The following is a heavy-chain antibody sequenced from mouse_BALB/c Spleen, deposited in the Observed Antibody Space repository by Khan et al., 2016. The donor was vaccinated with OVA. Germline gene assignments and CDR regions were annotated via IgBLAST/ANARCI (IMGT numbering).Heavy chain of an antibody. Sequence: EVELVESGGGLVKPGGSLKLSCAASGFAFSSYSMSWVRQTPEKRLEWVATITSGGSYTYYPDSVKGRFTLSRDNAKNTLYLQMISLKSEDTAMYYCTRDRNYYGSSVYFDYWGQGTTLTVSS. D-gene: IGHD1-1*01. CDR2: ITSGGSYT. CDR3: TRDRNYYGSSVYFDY. J-gene: IGHJ2*01. V-gene: IGHV5-6-4*01. CDR1: GFAFSSYS.